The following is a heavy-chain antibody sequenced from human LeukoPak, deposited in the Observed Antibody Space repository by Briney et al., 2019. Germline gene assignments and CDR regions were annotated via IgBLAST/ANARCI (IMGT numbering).Heavy chain of an antibody. CDR3: ARGAGGSSGWSTIRYFDW. V-gene: IGHV3-30*04. CDR2: ISYDASSK. J-gene: IGHJ4*02. CDR1: GFTFSTYA. Sequence: GGSLRLSCAASGFTFSTYAMHWVRRAPYEGLEWVTAISYDASSKYYADSVKGRFTISRDNSKSTLYLQLDSLGVEDTAVYYCARGAGGSSGWSTIRYFDWWGQGTLVTVSS. D-gene: IGHD6-13*01.